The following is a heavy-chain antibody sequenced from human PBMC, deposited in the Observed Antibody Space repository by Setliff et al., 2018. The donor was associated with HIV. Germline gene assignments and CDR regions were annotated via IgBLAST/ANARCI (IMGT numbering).Heavy chain of an antibody. CDR2: INTDGSST. CDR1: GFSFSSYW. V-gene: IGHV3-74*01. J-gene: IGHJ6*02. CDR3: ARGVRGVVNGMDV. D-gene: IGHD3-10*01. Sequence: PGGSLRLSCAASGFSFSSYWMHWVRQAPGKGLVWVSRINTDGSSTSYADSVTGRFTISRDNAKNTLYLQMNSLRAEDTAVYYCARGVRGVVNGMDVWGQGTTVTVSS.